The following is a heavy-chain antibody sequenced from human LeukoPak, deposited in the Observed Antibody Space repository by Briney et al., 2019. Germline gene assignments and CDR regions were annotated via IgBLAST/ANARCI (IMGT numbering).Heavy chain of an antibody. CDR3: ARARGGGVVVPAAPNARFYHYYMDV. CDR2: IYTSGST. CDR1: GGSISSYY. D-gene: IGHD2-2*01. Sequence: PSETLSLTCTVSGGSISSYYWSLIRQPAGKGLEWIGRIYTSGSTNYNPSLKSRVTMSVDTSKNQFSLKLSSVTAADTAVYYCARARGGGVVVPAAPNARFYHYYMDVWGKGTTVTVSS. V-gene: IGHV4-4*07. J-gene: IGHJ6*03.